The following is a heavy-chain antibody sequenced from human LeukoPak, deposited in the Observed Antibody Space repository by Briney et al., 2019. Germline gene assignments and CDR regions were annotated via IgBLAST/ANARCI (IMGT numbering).Heavy chain of an antibody. V-gene: IGHV3-30*04. Sequence: PGGALRLSCAASGFTFSSYAMHWVRQAPGKGLEWVAVISYDGSNKYYADSVKGRFTISRDNSKNTLYLQMNSLRAEDTAVYYFASDIVVVPAAVDYWGQGTLVTVSS. CDR1: GFTFSSYA. J-gene: IGHJ4*02. D-gene: IGHD2-2*01. CDR3: ASDIVVVPAAVDY. CDR2: ISYDGSNK.